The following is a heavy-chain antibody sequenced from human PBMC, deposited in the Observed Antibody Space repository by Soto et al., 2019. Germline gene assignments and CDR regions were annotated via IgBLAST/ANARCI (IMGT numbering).Heavy chain of an antibody. D-gene: IGHD2-2*01. V-gene: IGHV4-59*08. Sequence: SETLSLTCTVSGGSISSYYWSWIRQPPGKGLEWIGYIYYSGSTNYNPSLKSRVTISVDTSKNQFSLKLSSVTAADTAVYYCARGSDIVVVPAAMGFDYWGQGTLVTVSS. CDR3: ARGSDIVVVPAAMGFDY. J-gene: IGHJ4*02. CDR2: IYYSGST. CDR1: GGSISSYY.